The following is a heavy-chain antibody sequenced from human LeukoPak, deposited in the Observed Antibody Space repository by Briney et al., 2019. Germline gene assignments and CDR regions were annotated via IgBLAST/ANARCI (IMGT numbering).Heavy chain of an antibody. V-gene: IGHV1-2*02. CDR1: XXTXTGXY. D-gene: IGHD6-19*01. Sequence: ASVKVSCKASXXTXTGXYMHXXRXXXXXXLEXIXWTNPNSGGTNYAQXFQGRVPMPRDTSISTAYMELSRLRSDDTAVYYCARARGLSIAVAQGFDPWGQGTLVTVSS. J-gene: IGHJ5*02. CDR3: ARARGLSIAVAQGFDP. CDR2: TNPNSGGT.